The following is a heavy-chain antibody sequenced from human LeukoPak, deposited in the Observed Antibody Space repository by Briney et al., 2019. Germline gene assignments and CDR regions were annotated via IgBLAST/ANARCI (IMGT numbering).Heavy chain of an antibody. J-gene: IGHJ4*02. D-gene: IGHD4-17*01. CDR1: GDSVSSSNYY. CDR3: ARGTMTTVTYYFDY. CDR2: ICYSVST. Sequence: SETLSLTCTVSGDSVSSSNYYWDWIRQPPGKGLEWIGNICYSVSTYYNPSLRSRVTMSVDTYKNQFSLRLSSVTAADTAVYYCARGTMTTVTYYFDYWGQGTLVTVSS. V-gene: IGHV4-39*01.